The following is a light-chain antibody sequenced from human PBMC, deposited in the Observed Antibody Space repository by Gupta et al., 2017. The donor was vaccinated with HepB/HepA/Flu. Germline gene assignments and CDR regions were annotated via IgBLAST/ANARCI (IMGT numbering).Light chain of an antibody. CDR1: QSISSY. J-gene: IGKJ4*02. Sequence: DIQMTQSPSSLSASAGDRVTITCRASQSISSYLNWYQQKPGKAPKLLIYAASSLQSGVPSRFSGSGSGTDFTLTISSLQPEDFATYYCQQSYSTRLFGGGTKVEIK. CDR3: QQSYSTRL. CDR2: AAS. V-gene: IGKV1-39*01.